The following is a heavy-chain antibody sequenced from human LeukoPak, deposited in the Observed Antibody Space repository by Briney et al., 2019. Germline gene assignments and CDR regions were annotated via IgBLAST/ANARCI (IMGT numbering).Heavy chain of an antibody. CDR2: ISSSSSYI. CDR1: GFTFSSYS. Sequence: PGGSLRLSCAASGFTFSSYSMNWVRQAPGKGLEWVSSISSSSSYIYYADSVKGRFTISRDNAKNLLYLQMNSLRAEDTAVYYCARDVSAGEYSSLGDAFDIWGQGTMGTVSS. CDR3: ARDVSAGEYSSLGDAFDI. J-gene: IGHJ3*02. D-gene: IGHD6-6*01. V-gene: IGHV3-21*01.